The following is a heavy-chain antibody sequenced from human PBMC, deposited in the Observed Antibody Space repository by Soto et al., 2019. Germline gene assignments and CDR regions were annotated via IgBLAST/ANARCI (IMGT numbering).Heavy chain of an antibody. CDR1: GFPFSSYW. V-gene: IGHV3-7*01. Sequence: EVQLVDSGGDLVQPGESLRLSCAASGFPFSSYWMSWVRQAPGKGLEWVANIKPDGSEKYYVDSVKGRFTISRDNAKTSLYLQMNSLRAEDTALYYRVRGGYYFNDWGQGTLVTVSS. CDR3: VRGGYYFND. D-gene: IGHD3-22*01. CDR2: IKPDGSEK. J-gene: IGHJ4*02.